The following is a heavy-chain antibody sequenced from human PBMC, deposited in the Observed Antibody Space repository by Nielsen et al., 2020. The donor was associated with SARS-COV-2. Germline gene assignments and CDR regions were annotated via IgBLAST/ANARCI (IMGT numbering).Heavy chain of an antibody. D-gene: IGHD2-2*02. CDR2: IYNSGST. V-gene: IGHV4-30-4*01. CDR3: ARGDIVVVPAPILGLGPYYSSYYMDV. CDR1: GGSITSGDYF. J-gene: IGHJ6*03. Sequence: SETLSLTCTVSGGSITSGDYFWSWIRQPPGKGLEWIGYIYNSGSTSYNPSLKSRLTISVDTSKNQFSLKLSSVTVADTVVYYCARGDIVVVPAPILGLGPYYSSYYMDVWGKGTTVTVSS.